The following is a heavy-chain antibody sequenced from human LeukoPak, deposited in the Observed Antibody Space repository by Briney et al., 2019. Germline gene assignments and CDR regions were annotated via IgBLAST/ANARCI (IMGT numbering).Heavy chain of an antibody. D-gene: IGHD2-2*01. V-gene: IGHV1-8*01. CDR1: GYTFTSYD. CDR2: MNPNSGNT. J-gene: IGHJ4*02. CDR3: ASQICSSSSCYLYFDY. Sequence: GASVKVSCKASGYTFTSYDINWVRQATGQGLEWMGWMNPNSGNTGYAQKFQGRVTMTRNTSISTAYMELSRLRSDDTAVYYCASQICSSSSCYLYFDYWGQGTLVTVSS.